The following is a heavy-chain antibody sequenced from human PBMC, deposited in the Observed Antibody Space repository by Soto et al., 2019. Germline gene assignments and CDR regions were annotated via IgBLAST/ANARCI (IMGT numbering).Heavy chain of an antibody. Sequence: EVQLVESGGGLVQPGGSLRLSCAASGFTFNSHTMNWVRQAPGKGLEWLSYISDSSSTIYYADSVKGRFTVSRDNARNSLYLQMNSLTAKTTAVYYCTREVGPSGYWGQGTLVTVSS. CDR1: GFTFNSHT. V-gene: IGHV3-48*04. J-gene: IGHJ4*02. D-gene: IGHD1-26*01. CDR2: ISDSSSTI. CDR3: TREVGPSGY.